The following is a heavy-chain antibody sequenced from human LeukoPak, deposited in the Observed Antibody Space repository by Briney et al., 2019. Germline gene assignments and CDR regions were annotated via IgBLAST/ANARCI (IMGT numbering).Heavy chain of an antibody. Sequence: PGGSLRLSCAASGFTFSSYGMHWVRQAPGTGLERVAVISYDGSNKYYADSVKGRFTISRDNSKNTLYLQMNSLRAEDTAVYYCAKDLTGMVRGEGAFDYWGQGTLVTVSS. CDR1: GFTFSSYG. CDR3: AKDLTGMVRGEGAFDY. D-gene: IGHD3-10*01. J-gene: IGHJ4*02. CDR2: ISYDGSNK. V-gene: IGHV3-30*18.